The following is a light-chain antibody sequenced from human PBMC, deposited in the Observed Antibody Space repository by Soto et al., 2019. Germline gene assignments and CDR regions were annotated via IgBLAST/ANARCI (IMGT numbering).Light chain of an antibody. J-gene: IGLJ2*01. CDR2: GVS. Sequence: QSVLTQPASVSGSPGQSITISYTGTSSDVGDYNYVSWYQQHPGKAPKLIIYGVSNRPSGISNRFSGSKSGNTASLTISGPQAEDEADYYCSSYTSTNTLVFGRGTKLTVL. CDR1: SSDVGDYNY. CDR3: SSYTSTNTLV. V-gene: IGLV2-14*01.